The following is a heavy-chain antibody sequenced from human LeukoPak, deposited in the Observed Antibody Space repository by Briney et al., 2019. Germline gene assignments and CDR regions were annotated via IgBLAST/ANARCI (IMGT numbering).Heavy chain of an antibody. CDR2: INGSGGST. Sequence: GGSLRLSCAASGFTFSSYAMSWVRQAPGKVLEWVSDINGSGGSTYYADSVKGRFTIPRDNSKNTLYLQMNSLRAEDTAVYYCAKGPFSSYWWYFDSWGQGTLVTVSS. J-gene: IGHJ4*02. CDR1: GFTFSSYA. CDR3: AKGPFSSYWWYFDS. V-gene: IGHV3-23*01. D-gene: IGHD2-8*02.